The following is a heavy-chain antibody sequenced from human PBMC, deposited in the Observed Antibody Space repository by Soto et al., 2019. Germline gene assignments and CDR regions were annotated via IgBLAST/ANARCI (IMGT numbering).Heavy chain of an antibody. D-gene: IGHD3-22*01. V-gene: IGHV4-39*02. Sequence: SETLSLTCTVSGDSITASYSNWAWIRQPPGKGLEWIGTFYYSGTTSQNPPLRSRITISGDTSRNQFSLNLRSVTAADSGVYYCAKDAPGSGWLSDYWGLGTLVTVSS. J-gene: IGHJ4*02. CDR3: AKDAPGSGWLSDY. CDR1: GDSITASYSN. CDR2: FYYSGTT.